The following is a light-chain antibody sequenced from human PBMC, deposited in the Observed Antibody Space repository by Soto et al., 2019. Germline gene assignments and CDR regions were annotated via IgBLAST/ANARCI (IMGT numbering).Light chain of an antibody. J-gene: IGKJ4*01. V-gene: IGKV3-11*01. CDR3: QQRYNWPPLT. CDR1: QTVGSF. CDR2: NTS. Sequence: EIVLTQSPATLSLSPGERATLSCRASQTVGSFLAWYQHKPGQAPRLLIYNTSKRAKGIPARFSGSGSGTDFTLTISSLEPEDFAVYYCQQRYNWPPLTFGGGTKVEMK.